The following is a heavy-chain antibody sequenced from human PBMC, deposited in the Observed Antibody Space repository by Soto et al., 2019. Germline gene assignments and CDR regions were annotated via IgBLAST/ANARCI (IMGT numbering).Heavy chain of an antibody. J-gene: IGHJ5*02. CDR3: ARDRYYYDSSGSTPMGGTGGNWFDP. CDR2: IIPILGIA. Sequence: SVKVSCKASGGTFSSYTISWVRQAPGQGLEWMGRIIPILGIANYAQELQGRLTLTRDTSAITAYMELSSLTSEDTAVYYCARDRYYYDSSGSTPMGGTGGNWFDPWGQGTLVTVSS. D-gene: IGHD3-22*01. V-gene: IGHV1-69*04. CDR1: GGTFSSYT.